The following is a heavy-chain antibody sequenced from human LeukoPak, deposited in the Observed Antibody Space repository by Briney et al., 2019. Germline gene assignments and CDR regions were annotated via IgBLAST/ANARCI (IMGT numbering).Heavy chain of an antibody. J-gene: IGHJ6*03. V-gene: IGHV4-61*02. CDR2: IYTSGST. CDR3: ARDRRDSSSWTYYYYYMDV. Sequence: SETLSLTCTVSGGSISSGSYYWSWIRQPAGKGLEWIGRIYTSGSTNYNPSLKSRVTISVDTSKNQFSLKLSSVTAADTAVYYCARDRRDSSSWTYYYYYMDVWGKGTTVTISS. D-gene: IGHD6-13*01. CDR1: GGSISSGSYY.